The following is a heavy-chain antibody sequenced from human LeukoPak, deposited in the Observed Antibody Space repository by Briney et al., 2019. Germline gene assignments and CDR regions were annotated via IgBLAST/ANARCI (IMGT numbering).Heavy chain of an antibody. CDR3: AGERGGYGFY. J-gene: IGHJ4*02. V-gene: IGHV3-7*01. Sequence: GGSLRLSCAASGFTFSSYWMSWVRQAPGKGLEWVAKINQDGSDKYYVDSVKGRFTVSRDNAKNSLYLQMNSLRGDDTAMYYCAGERGGYGFYWGQGTLVTVSS. D-gene: IGHD5-12*01. CDR2: INQDGSDK. CDR1: GFTFSSYW.